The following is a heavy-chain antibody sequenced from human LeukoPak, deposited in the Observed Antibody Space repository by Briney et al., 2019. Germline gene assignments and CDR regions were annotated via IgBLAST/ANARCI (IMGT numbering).Heavy chain of an antibody. J-gene: IGHJ4*02. V-gene: IGHV3-23*01. CDR1: GFTLSSYA. CDR3: AKAPVTTCRGAYCYPLDY. D-gene: IGHD2-21*01. CDR2: ISDSGNT. Sequence: GGSLRLSCAASGFTLSSYAMSWVRQAPGKGLGWVSAISDSGNTYHADSVKGRFTISRDSSKNTLFLQMNRLRPEDAAVYYCAKAPVTTCRGAYCYPLDYWGQGTLVTVSS.